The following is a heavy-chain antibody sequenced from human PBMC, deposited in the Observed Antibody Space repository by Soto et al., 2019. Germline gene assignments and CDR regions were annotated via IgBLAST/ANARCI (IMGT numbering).Heavy chain of an antibody. V-gene: IGHV4-4*07. D-gene: IGHD1-26*01. Sequence: QVQLQESGPGLVKPSETLSLTCTVSGGSISSYYWCWIRQPAGQGLEWIGRIYTSASTNYNPSLKSRSTMSVDTAKNQVSLQLSDVSAADTAVYYCARGGELELLGWFHPWGQGTLVTGSS. CDR1: GGSISSYY. CDR2: IYTSAST. CDR3: ARGGELELLGWFHP. J-gene: IGHJ5*02.